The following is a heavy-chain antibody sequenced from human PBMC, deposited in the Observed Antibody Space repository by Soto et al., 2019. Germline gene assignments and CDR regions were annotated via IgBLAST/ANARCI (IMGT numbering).Heavy chain of an antibody. J-gene: IGHJ4*02. Sequence: SETLSLISTVSGGFISPYYWSWIRQSPGKGLEWIGYIYDSGSTNYNPSLKGRVTISVDTSKNQCTLQLSSVTAADTAVYYCARASYYSDSFGYCPDYWGQGTLFTVSS. CDR3: ARASYYSDSFGYCPDY. D-gene: IGHD3-22*01. CDR2: IYDSGST. V-gene: IGHV4-59*01. CDR1: GGFISPYY.